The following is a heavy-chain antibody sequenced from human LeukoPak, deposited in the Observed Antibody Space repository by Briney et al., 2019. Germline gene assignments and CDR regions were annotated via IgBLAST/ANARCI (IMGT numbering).Heavy chain of an antibody. CDR3: ARLVLSYGNAFDH. CDR1: SGSISGSDYY. CDR2: INYSGNT. D-gene: IGHD3-16*01. J-gene: IGHJ4*02. Sequence: SETLSLTCTVSSGSISGSDYYWCWIRQPPGKGLEWIGSINYSGNTYYDSSLKSRVTISVDTSKNHFSLRLSSMTAADTAVYYCARLVLSYGNAFDHWGQGTLVTVSS. V-gene: IGHV4-39*02.